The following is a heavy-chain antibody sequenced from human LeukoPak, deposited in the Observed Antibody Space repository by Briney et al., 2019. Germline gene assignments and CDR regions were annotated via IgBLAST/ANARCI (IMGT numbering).Heavy chain of an antibody. CDR2: INAGNGNT. CDR1: GYTFTSYV. Sequence: ASVKVSCKASGYTFTSYVMHWVRQAPGQRLEWMGWINAGNGNTKYSQKFQGRVTITRDTSASTAYMELSSLRSEDTAVYYCARDYCSGGTCYDDSFDYWGQGTLVTVSS. J-gene: IGHJ4*02. CDR3: ARDYCSGGTCYDDSFDY. V-gene: IGHV1-3*01. D-gene: IGHD2-15*01.